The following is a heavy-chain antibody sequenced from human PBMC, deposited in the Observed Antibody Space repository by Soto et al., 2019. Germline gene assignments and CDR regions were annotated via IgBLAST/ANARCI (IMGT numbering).Heavy chain of an antibody. Sequence: QVQLQESGPGLLKPSGTLSLTCAVSGGSVSSYNWWNWVRQPPGKGLEWIGEIFHSGSTNYNPSLKSRVPLSLHKSKNQVPLTLNSSTGAEPGGYFWSGGGGYFFDYWGQGTLVTVSS. V-gene: IGHV4-4*02. CDR3: SGGGGYFFDY. CDR1: GGSVSSYNW. J-gene: IGHJ4*02. CDR2: IFHSGST. D-gene: IGHD3-10*01.